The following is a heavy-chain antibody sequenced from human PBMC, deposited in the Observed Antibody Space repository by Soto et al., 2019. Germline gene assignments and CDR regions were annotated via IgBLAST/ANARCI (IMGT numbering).Heavy chain of an antibody. D-gene: IGHD6-13*01. V-gene: IGHV4-39*01. CDR1: GDSISGSPYF. J-gene: IGHJ4*02. CDR2: IFYDGYT. CDR3: ARLQAAVPHY. Sequence: QLQLQESGPGLVMPSETLSLTCTVSGDSISGSPYFWGWIRQPPGKRLEWIGSIFYDGYTLYTPSLXXRVTMSVDTSKNQFSLKLASVAAADTATYVCARLQAAVPHYWGQGTLVTVSS.